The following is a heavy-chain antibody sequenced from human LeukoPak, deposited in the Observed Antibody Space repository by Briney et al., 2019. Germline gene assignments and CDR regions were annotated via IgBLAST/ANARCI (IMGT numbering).Heavy chain of an antibody. Sequence: PSETLSLTCTVSGYSISSGYYWGWIRQPPGKGLEWIGSIYHSGSTYYNPSLKSRVTISVDTSKNQFSLKLSSVTAADTAVYYCARDRAIVAVIARGIDYWGQGTLVTVSS. D-gene: IGHD2-21*01. CDR1: GYSISSGYY. CDR3: ARDRAIVAVIARGIDY. J-gene: IGHJ4*02. CDR2: IYHSGST. V-gene: IGHV4-38-2*02.